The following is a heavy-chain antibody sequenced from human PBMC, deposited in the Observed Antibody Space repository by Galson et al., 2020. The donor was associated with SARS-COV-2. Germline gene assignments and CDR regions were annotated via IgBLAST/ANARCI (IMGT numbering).Heavy chain of an antibody. CDR3: ARARPYYYGSGSFSYFDY. CDR1: GFTFDNYD. V-gene: IGHV3-13*01. D-gene: IGHD3-10*01. Sequence: TGGSLRLSCAASGFTFDNYDMHWVRQATGKGLERVSVIDIAGDTYYPDTVKGRFTISRERATNSLYLQMNSLRAGDTAVYYCARARPYYYGSGSFSYFDYWGQGTLVTVSS. CDR2: IDIAGDT. J-gene: IGHJ4*02.